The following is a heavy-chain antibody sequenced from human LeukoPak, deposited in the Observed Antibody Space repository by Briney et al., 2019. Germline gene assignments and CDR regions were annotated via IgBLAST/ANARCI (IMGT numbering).Heavy chain of an antibody. D-gene: IGHD3-16*01. J-gene: IGHJ4*02. V-gene: IGHV4-59*01. CDR2: IYYSGST. Sequence: SETLSLTCTVSGGSISSYYWSWIRQPPGKGLEWVGYIYYSGSTNYNPSLKSRVTISVDTSKNQFSLKLSSVTAADTAVYYCARGRGDFDYWGQGTLVTVSS. CDR1: GGSISSYY. CDR3: ARGRGDFDY.